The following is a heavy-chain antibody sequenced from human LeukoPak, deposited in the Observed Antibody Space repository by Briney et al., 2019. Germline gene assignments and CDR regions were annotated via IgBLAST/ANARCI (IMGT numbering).Heavy chain of an antibody. Sequence: SETLSLTCTVSGGSISGYYWTWIRQPPGQGLEWIAYIHSNGYTNYNPSLRSRVTISVDPSRNQFSLTVTPVTAADTAIYYCAQRQGPMSGTYDYFDPWGQGALVTVSS. J-gene: IGHJ5*02. CDR2: IHSNGYT. CDR3: AQRQGPMSGTYDYFDP. D-gene: IGHD1-26*01. V-gene: IGHV4-4*09. CDR1: GGSISGYY.